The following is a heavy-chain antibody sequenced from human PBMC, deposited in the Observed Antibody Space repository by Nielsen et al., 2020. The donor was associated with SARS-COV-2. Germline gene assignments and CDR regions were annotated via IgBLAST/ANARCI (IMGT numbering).Heavy chain of an antibody. J-gene: IGHJ4*02. CDR1: GFTFDDYA. D-gene: IGHD6-6*01. CDR3: ARDPGRYSSSSHFDY. Sequence: GGSLSLSCAASGFTFDDYAMHWVRQAPGKGLEWVSGISWNSGSIGYADSVKGRFTISRDNAKNSLYLQMNSLRAENTAVYYCARDPGRYSSSSHFDYWGQGTLVTVSS. CDR2: ISWNSGSI. V-gene: IGHV3-9*01.